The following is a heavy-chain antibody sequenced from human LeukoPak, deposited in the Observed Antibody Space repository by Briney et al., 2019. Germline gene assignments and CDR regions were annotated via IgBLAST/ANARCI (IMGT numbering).Heavy chain of an antibody. V-gene: IGHV3-23*01. CDR2: ISRSGEST. CDR3: ARGHYDSSGQSDY. Sequence: GGTLRLSCAASGFTFSGFAMSWIRQAPGKGLEWVSSISRSGESTFYADSVRGRFTISRDNSKNTVSLQMNSLRAEDTAVYYCARGHYDSSGQSDYWGQGTLVTVSS. J-gene: IGHJ4*02. CDR1: GFTFSGFA. D-gene: IGHD3-22*01.